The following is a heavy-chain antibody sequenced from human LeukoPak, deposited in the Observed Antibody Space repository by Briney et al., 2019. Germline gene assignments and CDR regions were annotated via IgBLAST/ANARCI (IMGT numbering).Heavy chain of an antibody. J-gene: IGHJ4*02. CDR2: INTDGSYT. CDR3: ASDYGGYSDY. D-gene: IGHD4-23*01. CDR1: GFTFSSYW. V-gene: IGHV3-74*01. Sequence: AGSLRLSCAASGFTFSSYWIHWVRQAPGKGLVWVSRINTDGSYTSYADFVKGRFTISRDNAKNTLYLQMNSLRAEDTAVYYCASDYGGYSDYWGQGTLVTVSS.